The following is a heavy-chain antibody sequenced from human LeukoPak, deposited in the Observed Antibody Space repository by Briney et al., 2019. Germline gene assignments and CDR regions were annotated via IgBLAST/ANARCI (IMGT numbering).Heavy chain of an antibody. Sequence: PGGSLRLSCAASGFTLSDYAMHWVRQAPGKGLEWVAVIAYGGTYTHHADSLKGRFTISRDNSRDTLYLQINSLRPEDTALYYCARNKAITAFFGMDVWGQGTTIIVSS. CDR2: IAYGGTYT. V-gene: IGHV3-30*03. D-gene: IGHD2/OR15-2a*01. CDR3: ARNKAITAFFGMDV. CDR1: GFTLSDYA. J-gene: IGHJ6*02.